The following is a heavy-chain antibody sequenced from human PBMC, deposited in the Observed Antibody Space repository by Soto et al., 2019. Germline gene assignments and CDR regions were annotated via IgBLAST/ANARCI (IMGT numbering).Heavy chain of an antibody. CDR2: IDAGNGNT. CDR1: GYTFTSYA. D-gene: IGHD6-13*01. J-gene: IGHJ4*02. Sequence: ASVKVSCKASGYTFTSYAMHWVRQAPGQRLEWMGWIDAGNGNTKYSQKFQGRVTITRDTSASTAYMELSSLRSEDTAVYYCARAPPLSWNDYWGQGTLVTVSS. V-gene: IGHV1-3*01. CDR3: ARAPPLSWNDY.